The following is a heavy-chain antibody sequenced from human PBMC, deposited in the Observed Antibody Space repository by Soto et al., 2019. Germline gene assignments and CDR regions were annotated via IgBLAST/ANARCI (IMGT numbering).Heavy chain of an antibody. CDR2: IYSGGST. J-gene: IGHJ6*02. Sequence: GGSLRLSCAASGFTVSSNYMSWVRQAPGKGLEWVSVIYSGGSTYYADSVKGRFTISRDNSKNTLYLQMNSLRAEDTAVYYCASTLTPYSYGMDVWGHGTTATVSS. V-gene: IGHV3-53*01. CDR3: ASTLTPYSYGMDV. CDR1: GFTVSSNY.